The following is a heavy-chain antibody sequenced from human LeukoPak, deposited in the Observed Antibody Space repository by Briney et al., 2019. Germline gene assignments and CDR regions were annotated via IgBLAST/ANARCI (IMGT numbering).Heavy chain of an antibody. CDR3: ARGKSSGWKIDY. J-gene: IGHJ4*02. D-gene: IGHD6-19*01. V-gene: IGHV1-2*02. Sequence: GASVKGSCKASGYTFTGYYMHWVRQAPGQGLEWMGWINPNSGGTNYAQKFQGRVTMTRDTSITTAYMELSRLRSDDTAVYYCARGKSSGWKIDYWGQGTLVTVSS. CDR2: INPNSGGT. CDR1: GYTFTGYY.